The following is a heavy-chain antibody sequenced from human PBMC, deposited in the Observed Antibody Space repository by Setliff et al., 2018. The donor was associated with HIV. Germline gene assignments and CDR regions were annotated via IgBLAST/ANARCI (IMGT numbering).Heavy chain of an antibody. J-gene: IGHJ5*02. CDR3: ASLRRSSWYPWFDP. CDR2: INRGGIT. D-gene: IGHD6-13*01. V-gene: IGHV4-34*01. CDR1: GESLSGYS. Sequence: SETLSLTCGVYGESLSGYSWNWIRQTPGKGLEWIGEINRGGITNYRPSLKSRVTMSVDTSKNQFSLKLTSVTAADTAVYYCASLRRSSWYPWFDPWGQGNLVTVSS.